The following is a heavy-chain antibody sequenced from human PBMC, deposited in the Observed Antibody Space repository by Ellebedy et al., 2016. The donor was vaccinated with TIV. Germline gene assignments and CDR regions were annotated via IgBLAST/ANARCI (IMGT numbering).Heavy chain of an antibody. CDR2: TKNRANSYTI. CDR3: ARWDSGACRD. Sequence: GESLKISCVASGFTFSDHYMDWVRLAPGKGLEWIGRTKNRANSYTIEYAASVKGRFTISRDDSKNSVYLQMNSLKTEDTALYYCARWDSGACRDWGQGTLVTVSS. CDR1: GFTFSDHY. D-gene: IGHD2-8*02. J-gene: IGHJ4*02. V-gene: IGHV3-72*01.